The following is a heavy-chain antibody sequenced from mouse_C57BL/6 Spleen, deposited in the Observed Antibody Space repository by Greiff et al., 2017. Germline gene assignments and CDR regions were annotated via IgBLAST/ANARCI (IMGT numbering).Heavy chain of an antibody. J-gene: IGHJ1*03. Sequence: VQVVESGPGLVQPSQSLSITCTVSGFSLTSYGVYWVRQPPGKGLEWLGVIWSGGSTDYNAAFISRLSISKDNSKSQVFFKMNSLQADDTAIYYCAKRGYYGSSYGYFDVWGTWTTVTVSS. D-gene: IGHD1-1*01. CDR3: AKRGYYGSSYGYFDV. CDR2: IWSGGST. V-gene: IGHV2-4*01. CDR1: GFSLTSYG.